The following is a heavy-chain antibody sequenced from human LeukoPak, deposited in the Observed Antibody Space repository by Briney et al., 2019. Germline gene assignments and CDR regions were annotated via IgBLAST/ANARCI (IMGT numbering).Heavy chain of an antibody. J-gene: IGHJ4*02. Sequence: ASVKVSCKASGGTFSSYAISWVRQAPGQGLEWMGWISAYNGNTNYAQKLQGRVTMTTDTSTSTAYMELRSLRSDDTAVYYCARGLNYYGSSGYSLFDYWGQGTLVTVSS. D-gene: IGHD3-22*01. CDR1: GGTFSSYA. CDR2: ISAYNGNT. CDR3: ARGLNYYGSSGYSLFDY. V-gene: IGHV1-18*01.